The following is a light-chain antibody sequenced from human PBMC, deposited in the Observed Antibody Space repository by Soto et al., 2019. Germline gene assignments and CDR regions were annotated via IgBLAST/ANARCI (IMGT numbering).Light chain of an antibody. CDR3: QQYNSYSLT. Sequence: DIQMTQSPSTLSASVGDRVTITCRASQGISRWLAWYQQRPGKAPKVLIYEASSLESGVPSRFSGSGSETEFTLTISSLQPDDFATYYCQQYNSYSLTFGGGTKVEIK. J-gene: IGKJ4*01. V-gene: IGKV1-5*03. CDR2: EAS. CDR1: QGISRW.